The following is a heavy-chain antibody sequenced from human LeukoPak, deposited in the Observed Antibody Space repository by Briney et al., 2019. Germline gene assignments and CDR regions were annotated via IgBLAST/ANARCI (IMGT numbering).Heavy chain of an antibody. CDR3: AKGFYGITMVRGVIILLDY. Sequence: GGSLRLSCAASGFTFSSYAMSWVRQAPGKGLEWVSAISGSGGSTYYADSVKGRFTISRDNSKNTLYLQMNSLRAEDTAVYYCAKGFYGITMVRGVIILLDYWGQGTLVTVSS. CDR1: GFTFSSYA. V-gene: IGHV3-23*01. D-gene: IGHD3-10*01. CDR2: ISGSGGST. J-gene: IGHJ4*02.